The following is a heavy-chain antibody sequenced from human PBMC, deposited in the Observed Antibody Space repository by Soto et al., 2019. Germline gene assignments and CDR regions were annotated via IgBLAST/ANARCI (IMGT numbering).Heavy chain of an antibody. V-gene: IGHV3-7*01. CDR3: ARDPKSEWLLPNYYMDV. CDR1: GFTFSSYW. Sequence: GGSLRLSCAASGFTFSSYWMSWVRQAPGKGLEWVANIKQDGSEKYYVDSVKGRFTISRDNAKNSLYLQMNSLRAEDTAVYYCARDPKSEWLLPNYYMDVWGKGTTVPVSS. D-gene: IGHD3-22*01. J-gene: IGHJ6*03. CDR2: IKQDGSEK.